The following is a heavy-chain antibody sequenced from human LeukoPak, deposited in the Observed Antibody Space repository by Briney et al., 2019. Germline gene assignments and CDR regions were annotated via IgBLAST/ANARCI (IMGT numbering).Heavy chain of an antibody. CDR2: ISGSGGST. J-gene: IGHJ4*02. V-gene: IGHV3-23*01. CDR1: GFTFSSYA. D-gene: IGHD3-3*01. CDR3: AHTIFGVVTFDY. Sequence: GGSLRLSCAASGFTFSSYAMSWVRQAPGEGLEWVSAISGSGGSTYYADSVKGRFTISRDNSKNTLYLQMNSLRAEDTAVYYCAHTIFGVVTFDYWGQGTLVTVSS.